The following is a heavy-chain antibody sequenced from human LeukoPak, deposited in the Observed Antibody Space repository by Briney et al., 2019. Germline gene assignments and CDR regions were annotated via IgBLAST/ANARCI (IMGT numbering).Heavy chain of an antibody. CDR3: AAPLTFGGVIVINGY. CDR1: GYTFTSYD. D-gene: IGHD3-16*02. Sequence: ASVKVSCKASGYTFTSYDINWVRQATGQGLEWMGWMNPNSGNTGYAQKFQGRVTMTRNTSISTAYMELSSLRSEDTAVYYCAAPLTFGGVIVINGYWGQGTLVTVSS. J-gene: IGHJ4*02. CDR2: MNPNSGNT. V-gene: IGHV1-8*01.